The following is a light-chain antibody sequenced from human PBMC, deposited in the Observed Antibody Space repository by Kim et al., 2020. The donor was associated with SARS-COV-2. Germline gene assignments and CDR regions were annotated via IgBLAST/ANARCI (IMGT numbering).Light chain of an antibody. CDR2: DVS. CDR1: SSDFGDFSGYNY. J-gene: IGLJ2*01. CDR3: SSFTLTGTLVL. Sequence: QSALTQPASVSGSPGQSITISCTGTSSDFGDFSGYNYVSWYQQHPGKAPKLMIYDVSNRSSGVSNRFSGSKSGNTASLTISGLQAEDEADYYCSSFTLTGTLVLFGGGTQLTVL. V-gene: IGLV2-14*03.